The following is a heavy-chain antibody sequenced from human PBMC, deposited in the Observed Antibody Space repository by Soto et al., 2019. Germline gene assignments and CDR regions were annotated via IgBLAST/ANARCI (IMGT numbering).Heavy chain of an antibody. D-gene: IGHD6-19*01. CDR2: IYYSGST. Sequence: ETLSLTCTVSGGSISSYYWSWIRQPPGKGLEWIGYIYYSGSTNYNPSLKSRVTISVDTSKNQFSLKLSSVTAADTAVYYCASRYSSGWYEFDYWGQGTLVTVSS. CDR1: GGSISSYY. V-gene: IGHV4-59*01. CDR3: ASRYSSGWYEFDY. J-gene: IGHJ4*02.